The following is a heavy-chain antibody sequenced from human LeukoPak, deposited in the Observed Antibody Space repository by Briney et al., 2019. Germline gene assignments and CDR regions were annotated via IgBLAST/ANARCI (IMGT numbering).Heavy chain of an antibody. D-gene: IGHD3-22*01. Sequence: KPSETLSLTCTVSGGSISTYYWSWIRQPPGKGLEWIGYSYYSGSTNYNPSLKSRGTISVDTSKNQFSLKPSSVAPADTAVYYCARGRYYDSGGYYLNDAFDIWGQGTMVTVSS. J-gene: IGHJ3*02. V-gene: IGHV4-59*01. CDR2: SYYSGST. CDR1: GGSISTYY. CDR3: ARGRYYDSGGYYLNDAFDI.